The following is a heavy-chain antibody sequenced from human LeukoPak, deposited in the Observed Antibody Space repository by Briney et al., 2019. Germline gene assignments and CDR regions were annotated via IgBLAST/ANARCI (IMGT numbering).Heavy chain of an antibody. V-gene: IGHV3-74*01. Sequence: GSLRLSCAATGLAVTTEWMHWVRQAPGKGLVWVSGVNRDGSIRNYADSVKGRFTISRDDAKKTLYLQMNSLRDEDTALYYCTSALNINIHYWGQGTLVTVSS. CDR2: VNRDGSIR. CDR1: GLAVTTEW. CDR3: TSALNINIHY. D-gene: IGHD1/OR15-1a*01. J-gene: IGHJ4*02.